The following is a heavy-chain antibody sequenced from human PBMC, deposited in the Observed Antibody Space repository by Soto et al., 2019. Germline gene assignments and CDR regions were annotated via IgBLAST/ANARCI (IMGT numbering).Heavy chain of an antibody. CDR3: ARDAPLYCIDCKCYWGFDH. Sequence: EVQLVESGGGLVQPGGSLRLSCVASGFTFSSYWMSWVRQAPGKGLEWVADIKEDGSANYYVDSVKGRFTISRDNAKNSLYLQVNRLRAEDTAVYYCARDAPLYCIDCKCYWGFDHWGQGTLVTVSS. D-gene: IGHD2-15*01. J-gene: IGHJ4*02. CDR2: IKEDGSAN. CDR1: GFTFSSYW. V-gene: IGHV3-7*01.